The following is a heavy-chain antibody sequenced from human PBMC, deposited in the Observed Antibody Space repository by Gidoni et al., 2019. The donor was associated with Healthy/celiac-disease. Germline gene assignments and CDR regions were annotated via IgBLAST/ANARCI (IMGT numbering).Heavy chain of an antibody. Sequence: EVQLVESGGGLVQPGGSLRLSCAASGFTFSSSWMSWVRQAPGKGLEWVANIKQDGSEKYYVDSVKGRFTISRDNAKNSLYLQMNSLRAEDTAVYYCARDGGYSSSFKNWGQGTLVTVSS. D-gene: IGHD6-13*01. CDR1: GFTFSSSW. CDR2: IKQDGSEK. CDR3: ARDGGYSSSFKN. V-gene: IGHV3-7*01. J-gene: IGHJ4*02.